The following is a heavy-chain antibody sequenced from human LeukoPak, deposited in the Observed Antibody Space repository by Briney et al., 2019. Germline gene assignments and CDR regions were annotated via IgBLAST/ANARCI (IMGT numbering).Heavy chain of an antibody. J-gene: IGHJ3*02. CDR2: FWYDGSTK. CDR3: ARDKTTLVTVHAFDI. Sequence: PGGSLRLSCAASGFTFSSYGMHWVRQAPAKRVEWVAVFWYDGSTKYYADSVKGRFTISRDNSKSTLYLQMTSLRAEDTALYYCARDKTTLVTVHAFDIWGQGTMVTVSS. D-gene: IGHD5-18*01. CDR1: GFTFSSYG. V-gene: IGHV3-33*01.